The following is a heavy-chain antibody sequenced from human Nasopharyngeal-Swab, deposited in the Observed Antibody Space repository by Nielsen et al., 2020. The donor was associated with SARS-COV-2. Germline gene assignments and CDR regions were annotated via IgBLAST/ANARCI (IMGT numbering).Heavy chain of an antibody. J-gene: IGHJ6*03. CDR2: IYYSGST. D-gene: IGHD2-15*01. V-gene: IGHV4-59*01. CDR3: ARGYCSGGSCYRYYYYMDV. Sequence: WIRQPPGKGLEWIGYIYYSGSTKYNPSLKSRVTISVDTSKNQFSLKLSSVTAADTAVYCCARGYCSGGSCYRYYYYMDVWGKGTTVTVSS.